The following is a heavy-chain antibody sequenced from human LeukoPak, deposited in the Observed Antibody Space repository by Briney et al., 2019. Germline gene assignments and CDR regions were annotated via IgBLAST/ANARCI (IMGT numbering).Heavy chain of an antibody. J-gene: IGHJ2*01. CDR3: AREMSDTVTWGWYFDL. CDR2: IGTKGDT. Sequence: PGGSLRLSCAASGLSVSSYDMHWVRQATGKGLEWVSAIGTKGDTYYSDSVRGRFTISRENGKNSLYLQMNSLRAGDTAVYYCAREMSDTVTWGWYFDLWGRGTLVTVSS. CDR1: GLSVSSYD. V-gene: IGHV3-13*01. D-gene: IGHD4-11*01.